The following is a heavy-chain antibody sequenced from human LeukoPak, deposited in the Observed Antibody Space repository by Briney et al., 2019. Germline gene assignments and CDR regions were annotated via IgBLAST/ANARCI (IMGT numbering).Heavy chain of an antibody. CDR3: ARTGVSGTLLFFHYFDP. J-gene: IGHJ5*02. V-gene: IGHV1-18*01. Sequence: ASVKVSCRASGYTFTSHGISWVRQAPGQGLEWMGWTSTYNGQTYYTQKFQGRVIMTTDTSRSTVYLEVRSLRSDDTAVYYCARTGVSGTLLFFHYFDPWGQGTLVTVSS. D-gene: IGHD5/OR15-5a*01. CDR2: TSTYNGQT. CDR1: GYTFTSHG.